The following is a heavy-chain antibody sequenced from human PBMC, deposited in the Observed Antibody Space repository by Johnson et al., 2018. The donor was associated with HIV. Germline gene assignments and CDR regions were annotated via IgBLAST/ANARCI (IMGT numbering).Heavy chain of an antibody. V-gene: IGHV3-30*04. J-gene: IGHJ3*02. CDR1: GFTFSSYP. CDR3: ARDGSLGGGLHDAFDI. Sequence: QVQLVESGGGLVQPGRSLRLSCAASGFTFSSYPMHWVRQAPGKGLEWVAIISYDGGSKYYADSVKGRFTISRDNSKNTLYLQMNSLRVEDTAVYYCARDGSLGGGLHDAFDIWGPGTMVTVSS. D-gene: IGHD3-16*01. CDR2: ISYDGGSK.